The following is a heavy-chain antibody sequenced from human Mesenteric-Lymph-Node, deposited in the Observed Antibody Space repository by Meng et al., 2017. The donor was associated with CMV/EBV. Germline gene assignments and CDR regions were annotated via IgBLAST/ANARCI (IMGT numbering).Heavy chain of an antibody. CDR1: GGSISRYY. J-gene: IGHJ4*02. CDR2: IYSSGST. Sequence: GSLRLSCSVSGGSISRYYWSWIRQPPGKGLEWIGNIYSSGSTNYNPSLKSRVTISVDTSKNQFSLKLSSVTAADTAVYYCARESYYYDSSGYYYVIDYWGQGTLVTVSS. D-gene: IGHD3-22*01. V-gene: IGHV4-59*01. CDR3: ARESYYYDSSGYYYVIDY.